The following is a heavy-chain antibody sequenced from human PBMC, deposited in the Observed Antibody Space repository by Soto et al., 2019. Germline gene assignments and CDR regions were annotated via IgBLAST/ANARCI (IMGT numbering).Heavy chain of an antibody. Sequence: QVQLVQSGAEVKKPGASVKVSCKASEYTFTTYEINWVRQAPGQGLEWMGWMNPNSGNTGYAQKFQGRVTMTRNTSISTAYMELSSLSSEDTAVYYCANYNYYDGLDVWGQGSTVTVSS. CDR2: MNPNSGNT. V-gene: IGHV1-8*01. CDR3: ANYNYYDGLDV. CDR1: EYTFTTYE. J-gene: IGHJ6*02.